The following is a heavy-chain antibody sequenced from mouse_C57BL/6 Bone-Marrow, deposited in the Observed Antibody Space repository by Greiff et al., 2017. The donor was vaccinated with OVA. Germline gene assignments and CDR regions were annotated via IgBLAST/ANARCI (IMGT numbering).Heavy chain of an antibody. V-gene: IGHV5-4*01. D-gene: IGHD2-4*01. Sequence: EVMLVESGGGLVKPGGSLKLSCAASGFTFSSYAMSWVRQTPEKRLEWVATISAGGSYTYYPDNVKGRFTISRDNAKNNLYLQMSHLKSEDTAMYYCARDDYDGYYFDYWGQGTTLTVSS. CDR1: GFTFSSYA. CDR2: ISAGGSYT. CDR3: ARDDYDGYYFDY. J-gene: IGHJ2*01.